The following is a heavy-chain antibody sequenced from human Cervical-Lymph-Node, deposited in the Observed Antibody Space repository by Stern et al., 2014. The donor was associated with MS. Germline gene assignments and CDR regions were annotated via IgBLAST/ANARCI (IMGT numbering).Heavy chain of an antibody. CDR2: ISGSTTYK. V-gene: IGHV3-11*06. J-gene: IGHJ4*02. D-gene: IGHD6-19*01. CDR3: ARGYSSGWYAGSDY. Sequence: VQLVESGGGLVKPGGSLRLSCAASGFSFSDYYMSWIRQAPGKGLEWVAYISGSTTYKKYADSVKGRFPISRDHTKNSLYLQMNRLSAEDTAVYYCARGYSSGWYAGSDYWGQGSLVTVSS. CDR1: GFSFSDYY.